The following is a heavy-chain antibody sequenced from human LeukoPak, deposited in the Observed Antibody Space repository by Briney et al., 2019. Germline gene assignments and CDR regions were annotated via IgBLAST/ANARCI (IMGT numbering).Heavy chain of an antibody. CDR2: IHYDGGNE. D-gene: IGHD2-2*01. J-gene: IGHJ5*02. CDR3: ARGLPSSTRTYNWFDP. V-gene: IGHV3-30*02. Sequence: GGSLRLSCAATGFTLSTYGIHWVRQAPAKGLEWVAFIHYDGGNEYNGDSVKCRFTISRDNSKNTLYLQMNSLRSEDTAVYYCARGLPSSTRTYNWFDPWGPGTLVTVSS. CDR1: GFTLSTYG.